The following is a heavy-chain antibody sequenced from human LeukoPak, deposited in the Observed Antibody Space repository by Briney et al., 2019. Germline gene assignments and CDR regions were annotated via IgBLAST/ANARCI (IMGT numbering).Heavy chain of an antibody. CDR2: ISYDGSNK. J-gene: IGHJ6*02. V-gene: IGHV3-30-3*01. D-gene: IGHD2-2*01. Sequence: GGSLRLSCAASGFTFSSYAMHWVRQAPGKGLEWVAVISYDGSNKYYADSVEGRFTISRDNSKNTLYLQMNSLRAEDTAVYYCARGMGYCSSTSCARGYGMDVWGQGTTVTVSS. CDR1: GFTFSSYA. CDR3: ARGMGYCSSTSCARGYGMDV.